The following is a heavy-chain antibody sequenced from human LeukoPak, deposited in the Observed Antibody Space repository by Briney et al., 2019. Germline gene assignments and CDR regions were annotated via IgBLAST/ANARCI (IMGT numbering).Heavy chain of an antibody. CDR3: ARDMVVTGSDAFDI. J-gene: IGHJ3*02. V-gene: IGHV3-30-3*01. D-gene: IGHD2-21*02. CDR2: ISYDGSNK. CDR1: GFTFSSYA. Sequence: PGGSLRLSCAASGFTFSSYAMHWVRRAPGKGLEWVAVISYDGSNKYYADSVKGRFTISRDNSKNTLYLQMNSLRAEDTAVYYCARDMVVTGSDAFDIWGQGTMVTVSS.